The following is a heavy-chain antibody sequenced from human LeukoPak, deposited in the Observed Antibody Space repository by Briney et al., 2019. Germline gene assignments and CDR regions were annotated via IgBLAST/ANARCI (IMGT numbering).Heavy chain of an antibody. CDR3: ARGRPGPRPVGYFGWSSPYYMDV. CDR1: GFTFSDYY. Sequence: GSLRLSCAASGFTFSDYYMSWIRQPPGKGLEWIGEINHSGSTNYNPSLKSRVTISVDTSKNQFSLKLSSVTAADTAVYYCARGRPGPRPVGYFGWSSPYYMDVWGKGTTVTVSS. J-gene: IGHJ6*03. D-gene: IGHD1-26*01. V-gene: IGHV4-34*01. CDR2: INHSGST.